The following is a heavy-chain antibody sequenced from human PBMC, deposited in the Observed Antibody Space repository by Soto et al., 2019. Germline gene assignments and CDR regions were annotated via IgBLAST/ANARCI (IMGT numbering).Heavy chain of an antibody. D-gene: IGHD3-9*01. CDR3: ARTTAVPNTLRSRYFFDF. J-gene: IGHJ4*02. Sequence: PSETLSLTCCVSGGSVNNKTYYWSWIRQPPGKRLEWIGYVYYSGTTNYNPSLKSRVTISIDMSKNQFSLRLSSVTAADTALYYCARTTAVPNTLRSRYFFDFWGQGTLVTVSS. CDR2: VYYSGTT. V-gene: IGHV4-61*01. CDR1: GGSVNNKTYY.